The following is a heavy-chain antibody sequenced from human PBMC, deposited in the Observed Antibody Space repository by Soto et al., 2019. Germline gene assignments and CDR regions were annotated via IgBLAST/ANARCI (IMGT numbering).Heavy chain of an antibody. Sequence: QVQLVQSGAEVKKPGSSVKVSCKASGGTFSSYAISWVRQAPGQGLEWMGGIIPIFGTANYAQKFQGRVTVTADESTSTAYRELSSLRSEDTAVYSCARDATVCGSTSCYGYWGQGTLVTVSS. CDR2: IIPIFGTA. CDR1: GGTFSSYA. D-gene: IGHD2-2*01. J-gene: IGHJ4*02. V-gene: IGHV1-69*01. CDR3: ARDATVCGSTSCYGY.